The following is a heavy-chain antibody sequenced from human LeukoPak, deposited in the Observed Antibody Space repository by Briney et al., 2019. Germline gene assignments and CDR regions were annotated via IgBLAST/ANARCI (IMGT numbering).Heavy chain of an antibody. V-gene: IGHV4-59*01. CDR3: ARIIAGRLDY. Sequence: SETLSLTCTVSGDSISKDSWSWIRQAPGKGLDWIGDMYYSGDTNFDPSLKSRVSISVDPSTNRLSLKLSSVTAADTAVYYCARIIAGRLDYWGQGTLGTVSS. J-gene: IGHJ4*02. CDR2: MYYSGDT. D-gene: IGHD6-6*01. CDR1: GDSISKDS.